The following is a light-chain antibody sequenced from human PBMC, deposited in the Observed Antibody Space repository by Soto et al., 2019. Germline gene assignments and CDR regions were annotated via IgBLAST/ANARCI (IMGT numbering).Light chain of an antibody. CDR2: GAS. CDR3: QQYNNWPLT. CDR1: QSVAGD. Sequence: EIVLTQSPVTLSVSPGEGATLSCRASQSVAGDLAWFQQTPGQVPRLLIYGASTRATGVPARFRGSGSGTDFTLTISSLESGDFAVYYCQQYNNWPLTFGGGTHVEIK. J-gene: IGKJ4*01. V-gene: IGKV3-15*01.